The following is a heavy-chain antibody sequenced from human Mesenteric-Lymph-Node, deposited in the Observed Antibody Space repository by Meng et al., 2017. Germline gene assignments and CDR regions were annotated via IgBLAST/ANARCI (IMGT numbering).Heavy chain of an antibody. V-gene: IGHV4-59*06. D-gene: IGHD6-13*01. CDR3: ASDRSIAAAGLSA. Sequence: SETLSLTCTVSGYSISSYYWSWIRQHPGEGLEWIRYIYYSGSTYYNPSLKSRVTISVDTSKNQFSLKLSSVTAADTAVYYCASDRSIAAAGLSAWGQGTLVTVSS. J-gene: IGHJ5*02. CDR2: IYYSGST. CDR1: GYSISSYY.